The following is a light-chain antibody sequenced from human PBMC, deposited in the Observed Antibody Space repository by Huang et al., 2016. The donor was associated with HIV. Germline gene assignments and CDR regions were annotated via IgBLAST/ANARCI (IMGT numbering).Light chain of an antibody. CDR1: KSVGSN. Sequence: EIVMTQSPATLSVSPGERATLSCRASKSVGSNLAWYQQKPGQAPRLLIYGASTRATGIPARFSGSASGTEFTLTISSLQSEDFAVYYCHQYNNWPPWTFGQGTKVEIK. J-gene: IGKJ1*01. CDR3: HQYNNWPPWT. CDR2: GAS. V-gene: IGKV3-15*01.